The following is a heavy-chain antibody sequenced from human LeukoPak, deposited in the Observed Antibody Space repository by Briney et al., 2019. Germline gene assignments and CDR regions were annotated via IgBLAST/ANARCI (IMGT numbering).Heavy chain of an antibody. CDR2: ISYDGGNK. D-gene: IGHD1-1*01. V-gene: IGHV3-30*03. J-gene: IGHJ4*02. CDR1: GFTFSNYG. Sequence: PGGSLRLSCAASGFTFSNYGMHWVRQAPGKGPEWVTLISYDGGNKFYADSVKGRFTISRDNSKNMLYLQMDSLRAEDTAVFYCARGRAFRGTMTLFDNWGQGTLVTVSS. CDR3: ARGRAFRGTMTLFDN.